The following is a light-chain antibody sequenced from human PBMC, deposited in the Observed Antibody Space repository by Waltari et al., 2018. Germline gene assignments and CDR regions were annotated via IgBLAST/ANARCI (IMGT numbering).Light chain of an antibody. CDR1: QSLLHSHGYNY. CDR2: LGS. CDR3: MQALQMPDT. Sequence: DIVLTQSPLSLAVTPGEPASISCRSSQSLLHSHGYNYLDWYRQKPGQSPQLLIYLGSTRASGVPYRFSGCGSGTDFTLEISKVEAEDVGVYYCMQALQMPDTFGQGTRLEIK. J-gene: IGKJ5*01. V-gene: IGKV2-28*01.